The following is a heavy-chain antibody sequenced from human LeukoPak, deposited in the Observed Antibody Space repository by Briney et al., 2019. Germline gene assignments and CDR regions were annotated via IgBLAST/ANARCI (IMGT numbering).Heavy chain of an antibody. J-gene: IGHJ4*02. Sequence: GGSLRLSCAASGFTFSSYEMNWVRQAPGKGLEWVSYISSSGSTIYYADSLKGRITISRDNARRSLFLQMNSLRAEDTAVYYCARRASTERGHSYGLDYWGQGTLVTVSS. V-gene: IGHV3-48*03. CDR1: GFTFSSYE. CDR3: ARRASTERGHSYGLDY. D-gene: IGHD5-18*01. CDR2: ISSSGSTI.